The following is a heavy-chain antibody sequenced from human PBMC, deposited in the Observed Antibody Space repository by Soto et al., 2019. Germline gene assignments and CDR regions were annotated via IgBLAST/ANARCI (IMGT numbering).Heavy chain of an antibody. Sequence: GESLKISCKASGYIIKNYWIGWVRQMPGQGLEWMGIIFPDDSDTRYSPSLQGHVTISVDKSISTAYVQWSSLKASDSAIYYCFRGGVTSRTFDYWGQGTLVTVSS. D-gene: IGHD3-16*01. CDR2: IFPDDSDT. CDR1: GYIIKNYW. J-gene: IGHJ4*02. V-gene: IGHV5-51*01. CDR3: FRGGVTSRTFDY.